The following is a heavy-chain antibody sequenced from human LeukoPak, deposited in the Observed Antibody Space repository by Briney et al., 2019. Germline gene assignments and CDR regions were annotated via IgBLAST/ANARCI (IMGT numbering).Heavy chain of an antibody. V-gene: IGHV1-2*02. J-gene: IGHJ4*02. CDR2: INPNSGGT. Sequence: ASVKVSCKASGYTFTGYYMHWVRQAPGQGLEWMGWINPNSGGTNYAQKFQGRVTMTRGTSLSTAYMELSRLRSDDTAVYYCARGVVRGGWYHLFDYWGQGTLVTVSS. CDR1: GYTFTGYY. CDR3: ARGVVRGGWYHLFDY. D-gene: IGHD6-19*01.